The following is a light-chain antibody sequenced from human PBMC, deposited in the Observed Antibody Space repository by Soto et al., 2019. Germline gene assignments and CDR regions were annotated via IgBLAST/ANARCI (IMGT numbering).Light chain of an antibody. CDR2: GAS. CDR3: QQYGSSPVT. CDR1: QSVGSSH. V-gene: IGKV3-20*01. Sequence: EKVLTQSPGTLSLSPGERATLSCRASQSVGSSHLAWYQQKPGQAPRLLIYGASSRATGIPDRFSGSGSGADFTLTISRLEPEDFAVYYCQQYGSSPVTFGQGTRLEMK. J-gene: IGKJ5*01.